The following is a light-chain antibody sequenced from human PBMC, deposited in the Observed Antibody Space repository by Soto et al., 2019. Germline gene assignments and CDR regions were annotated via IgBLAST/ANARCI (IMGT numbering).Light chain of an antibody. V-gene: IGKV1-39*01. Sequence: DIQMTQSPSSLSASVGDRVTITCRASQSISSYLNWYQQKPGKAPKLLIYAASSLQSVVPSRFRGSGSGTEFTLTITSLQPENFATYYCQQSYNTPRAFGQGTKVEIK. J-gene: IGKJ1*01. CDR1: QSISSY. CDR3: QQSYNTPRA. CDR2: AAS.